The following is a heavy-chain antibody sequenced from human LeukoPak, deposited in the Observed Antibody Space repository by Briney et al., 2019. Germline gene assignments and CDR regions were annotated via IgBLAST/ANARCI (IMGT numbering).Heavy chain of an antibody. CDR1: GGSFSGYY. CDR2: INHSGST. CDR3: ARGSTLAAAGTMDY. Sequence: SETLSLTCAVYGGSFSGYYWSWIRQPPGKGLELIGEINHSGSTNYNPSLKSRVTISVDTSKNQFSLKLSSVTAADTAVYYCARGSTLAAAGTMDYWGQGTLVTVSS. V-gene: IGHV4-34*01. J-gene: IGHJ4*02. D-gene: IGHD6-13*01.